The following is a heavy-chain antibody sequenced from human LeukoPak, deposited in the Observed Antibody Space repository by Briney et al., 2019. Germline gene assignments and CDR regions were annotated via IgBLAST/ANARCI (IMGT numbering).Heavy chain of an antibody. CDR1: GGSFSGYY. D-gene: IGHD2-2*02. J-gene: IGHJ3*02. CDR3: ARRGRGYCSSTSCYRAGAFDI. Sequence: SETRSLTCAVYGGSFSGYYWSWIRQPPGKGLEWIGEINHSGSTNYNPSLKSRVTISVDTSKNQFSLKLSSVTAADTAVYYCARRGRGYCSSTSCYRAGAFDIWGQGTMVTVSS. CDR2: INHSGST. V-gene: IGHV4-34*01.